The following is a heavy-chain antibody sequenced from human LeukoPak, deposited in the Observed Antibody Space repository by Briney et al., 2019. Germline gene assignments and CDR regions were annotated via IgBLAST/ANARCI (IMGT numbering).Heavy chain of an antibody. CDR3: ARGANNWNDPRYYFDY. J-gene: IGHJ4*02. CDR1: GGSFSGYY. Sequence: SETLSLTCAVYGGSFSGYYWSWIRQPPGKGPEWIGEINHSGSTNYNPSLKSRVTISVDTSKNQFSLKLSSVTAADTAVYYCARGANNWNDPRYYFDYWGQGTLVTVSS. D-gene: IGHD1-20*01. CDR2: INHSGST. V-gene: IGHV4-34*01.